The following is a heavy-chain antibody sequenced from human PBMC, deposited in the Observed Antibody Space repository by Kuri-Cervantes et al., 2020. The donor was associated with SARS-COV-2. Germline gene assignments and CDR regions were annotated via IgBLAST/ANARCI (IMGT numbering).Heavy chain of an antibody. J-gene: IGHJ4*02. CDR1: GFTSSSYG. D-gene: IGHD3-3*01. Sequence: GESLKISCAASGFTSSSYGMHWVRQAPGKGLEWVAFIRYDGSNKYYADSVKGRFTISRDNSKNTLYLQMSSLRAEDTAVYYCAKDGLRVVEEWLPFDYWAREPWSPSPQ. CDR2: IRYDGSNK. V-gene: IGHV3-30*02. CDR3: AKDGLRVVEEWLPFDY.